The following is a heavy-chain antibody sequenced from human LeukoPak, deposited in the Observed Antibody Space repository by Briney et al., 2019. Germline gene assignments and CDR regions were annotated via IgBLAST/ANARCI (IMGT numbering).Heavy chain of an antibody. J-gene: IGHJ4*02. V-gene: IGHV4-38-2*01. D-gene: IGHD2-15*01. CDR3: ARGGAATGNFDY. Sequence: SGTLSLTLAVSGFSISSGFYWVWVRQPPGKGPGWIGSIYHSGSTYYNPSLKSRVTISVDTSKNQFSLKLSSVTAADTAVYYCARGGAATGNFDYWGQGTLVTVSS. CDR1: GFSISSGFY. CDR2: IYHSGST.